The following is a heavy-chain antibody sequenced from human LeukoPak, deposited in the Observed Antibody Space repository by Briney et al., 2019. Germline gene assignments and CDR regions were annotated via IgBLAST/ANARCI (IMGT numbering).Heavy chain of an antibody. J-gene: IGHJ4*02. CDR2: INRDGRSA. Sequence: GGSLSLSCRPSGFSLSDFWMQWVRQAPGGGLMWVSRINRDGRSAGYADLVKGRFTISRDNSKNTLDMQMDSLTVEDTGVYYCARGKRGFGDPYSYFAYWGQGVLVTVSS. CDR1: GFSLSDFW. CDR3: ARGKRGFGDPYSYFAY. D-gene: IGHD3-16*01. V-gene: IGHV3-74*01.